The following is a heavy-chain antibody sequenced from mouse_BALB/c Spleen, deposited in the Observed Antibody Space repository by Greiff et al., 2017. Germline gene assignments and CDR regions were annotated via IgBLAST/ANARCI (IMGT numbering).Heavy chain of an antibody. J-gene: IGHJ1*01. CDR2: IYPYNGGT. CDR1: GYTFTDYN. D-gene: IGHD1-1*01. CDR3: ARYELRDGHFDV. Sequence: VQLQQSGPELVKPGASVKISCKASGYTFTDYNMHWVKQSHGKSLEWIGYIYPYNGGTGYNQKFKSKATLTVDNSSSTAYMELRSLTSEDSAVYYCARYELRDGHFDVWGAGTTVTVSS. V-gene: IGHV1S29*02.